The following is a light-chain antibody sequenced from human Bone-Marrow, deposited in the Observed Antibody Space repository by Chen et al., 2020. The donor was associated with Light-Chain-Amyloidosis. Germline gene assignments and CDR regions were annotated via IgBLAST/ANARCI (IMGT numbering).Light chain of an antibody. CDR3: QQYYDLPFT. CDR2: DAS. J-gene: IGKJ2*01. CDR1: QYISNY. Sequence: DIQMTQSPSSLLASVGDRVTITCQASQYISNYLNWYQQKPGKAPKLLIHDASSLESGVPSRFSGSGSGTDFTFTISSLQPEDIGTYHCQQYYDLPFTFGQGTKLEI. V-gene: IGKV1-33*01.